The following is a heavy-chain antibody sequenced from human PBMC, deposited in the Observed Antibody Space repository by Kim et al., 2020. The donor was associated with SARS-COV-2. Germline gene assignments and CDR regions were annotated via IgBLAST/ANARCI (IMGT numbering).Heavy chain of an antibody. CDR1: GFTVSSNY. V-gene: IGHV3-66*01. CDR3: ATNLAAAGVV. Sequence: GGSLRLSCAASGFTVSSNYMSWLRQAPGKGLEWLSVIYSGDKTYYVESVKGRLTISRDNSKNPLYLQMSSLRVADTAVYYCATNLAAAGVVWGQATLVTV. D-gene: IGHD6-13*01. J-gene: IGHJ4*02. CDR2: IYSGDKT.